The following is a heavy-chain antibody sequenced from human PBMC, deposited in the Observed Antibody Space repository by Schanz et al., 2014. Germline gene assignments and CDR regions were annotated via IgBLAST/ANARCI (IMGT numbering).Heavy chain of an antibody. V-gene: IGHV3-23*04. Sequence: LVESGGGLVQPGGSLRLSCAASGFTFTTNAMSWVRQPPGKGLEWVSAISGNGGSTYFADSVKGRFTISRDNSDNTLFLQMNSLRAEDTAVYFCTTDCCSWAKGDAGLQDSWGQGTLVTVSS. CDR1: GFTFTTNA. J-gene: IGHJ4*02. CDR3: TTDCCSWAKGDAGLQDS. D-gene: IGHD2-21*01. CDR2: ISGNGGST.